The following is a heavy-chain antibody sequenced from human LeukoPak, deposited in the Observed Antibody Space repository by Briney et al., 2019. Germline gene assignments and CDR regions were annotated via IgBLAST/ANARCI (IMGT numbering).Heavy chain of an antibody. D-gene: IGHD4-23*01. CDR1: GFTFSSYW. CDR2: INSDGSST. CDR3: ASSTYGGNFFDY. V-gene: IGHV3-74*01. Sequence: GGSLRLSCAASGFTFSSYWMPWVRQAPGKGLVWVSRINSDGSSTSYADSVKGRFTISRDNAKNTLYLQMNSLRAEDTAVYYCASSTYGGNFFDYWGQGTLVTVSS. J-gene: IGHJ4*02.